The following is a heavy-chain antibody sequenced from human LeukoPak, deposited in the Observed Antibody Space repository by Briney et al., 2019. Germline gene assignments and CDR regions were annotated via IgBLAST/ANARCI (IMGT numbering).Heavy chain of an antibody. CDR1: GGSISSGGYS. V-gene: IGHV4-30-2*01. D-gene: IGHD5-12*01. Sequence: PSQTLSLTCAVSGGSISSGGYSWSWIRQPPGKGLEWIGYIYHSGSTYYNPSLKSRVTISVDRSKNQFSLKLSSVTAADTAVYYCARHVRGGYGGPPYYYGMDVWGQGTMVTVSS. CDR2: IYHSGST. CDR3: ARHVRGGYGGPPYYYGMDV. J-gene: IGHJ6*02.